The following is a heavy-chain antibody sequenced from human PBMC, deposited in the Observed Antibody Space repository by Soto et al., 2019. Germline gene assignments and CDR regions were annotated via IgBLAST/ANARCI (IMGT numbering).Heavy chain of an antibody. J-gene: IGHJ5*02. CDR3: TREQSDDNYFEP. V-gene: IGHV4-34*01. CDR2: INHSGST. CDR1: VGSFSGYY. Sequence: SETLSLTCAVYVGSFSGYYWSCIRQPPGKGLEWIGEINHSGSTNYNPSLKSRVTISLDKSKSQFSLRLISVTAADTAVYYCTREQSDDNYFEPWGQGTMVTVSS. D-gene: IGHD6-19*01.